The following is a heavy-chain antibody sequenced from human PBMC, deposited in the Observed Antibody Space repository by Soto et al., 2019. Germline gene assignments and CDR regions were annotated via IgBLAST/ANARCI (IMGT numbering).Heavy chain of an antibody. CDR2: IYQSGTA. V-gene: IGHV4-38-2*01. Sequence: PSETLSLTCAVSGYSIRSDYYWGWIRQPPGKGLEWIGSIYQSGTAYYNPSLKSRVTISVDTSKNEFSLKVSSVTAADTAVYYCVRVTGSKGYFDYWGQGTLVTVSS. D-gene: IGHD2-2*01. CDR3: VRVTGSKGYFDY. J-gene: IGHJ4*02. CDR1: GYSIRSDYY.